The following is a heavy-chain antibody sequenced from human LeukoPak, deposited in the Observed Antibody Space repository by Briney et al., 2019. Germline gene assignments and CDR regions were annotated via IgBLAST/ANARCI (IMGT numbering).Heavy chain of an antibody. D-gene: IGHD3-9*01. V-gene: IGHV3-9*01. CDR1: GFTFSSYS. CDR3: AKGGFVDDILTGYSYFDY. J-gene: IGHJ4*02. Sequence: GGSLRLSCAASGFTFSSYSMNWVRQAPGKGLEWVSGISWNSDSIGYADSVKGRFTISRDNAKNSLYLQMNSLRAEDTALYYCAKGGFVDDILTGYSYFDYWGQGTLVTVSS. CDR2: ISWNSDSI.